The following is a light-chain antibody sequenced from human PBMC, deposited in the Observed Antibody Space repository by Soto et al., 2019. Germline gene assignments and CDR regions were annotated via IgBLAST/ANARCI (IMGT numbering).Light chain of an antibody. CDR3: QSYDNRLSAWV. CDR1: ASNLGTGYE. V-gene: IGLV1-40*01. Sequence: QAVVTQPPSVSGAPGQKVTISCTGTASNLGTGYEVHWYQQFPGKAPKFLIYGTTHRPSGVPDRFSGSKSGTSASLAITGLQPEDEADYYCQSYDNRLSAWVFGGGTKVTVL. CDR2: GTT. J-gene: IGLJ2*01.